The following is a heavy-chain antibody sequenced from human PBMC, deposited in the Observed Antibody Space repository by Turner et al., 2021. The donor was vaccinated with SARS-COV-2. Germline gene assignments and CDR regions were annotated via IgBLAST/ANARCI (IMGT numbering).Heavy chain of an antibody. CDR1: GFTSSICW. J-gene: IGHJ4*02. CDR3: ARLAGSSWHFDY. V-gene: IGHV3-7*01. Sequence: EVQLVESGGGLVQPGGSLRLSWAASGFTSSICWVSWVRQAPGKGLEWVANIKQDGSEKYYVDSVKGRFTISRDNAKNSLYLQMNSLRAEDTAVYYCARLAGSSWHFDYWGQGTLVTVSS. D-gene: IGHD6-13*01. CDR2: IKQDGSEK.